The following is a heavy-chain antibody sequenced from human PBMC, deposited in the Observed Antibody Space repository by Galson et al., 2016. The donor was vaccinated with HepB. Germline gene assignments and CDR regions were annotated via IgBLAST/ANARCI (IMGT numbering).Heavy chain of an antibody. Sequence: SLRLPCAASGFTFSSYSMNWVRQAPGKGLEWVSYISSSSSTIYHADPVKGRVTISRDNAKHSIYLQMTSLRAEDTAVYYCAIHPADTASDDADYWGQGTLVTVSS. CDR1: GFTFSSYS. J-gene: IGHJ4*02. V-gene: IGHV3-48*01. D-gene: IGHD5-18*01. CDR3: AIHPADTASDDADY. CDR2: ISSSSSTI.